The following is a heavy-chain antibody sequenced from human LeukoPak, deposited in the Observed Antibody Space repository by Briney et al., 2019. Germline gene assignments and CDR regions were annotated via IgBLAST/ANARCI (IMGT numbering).Heavy chain of an antibody. D-gene: IGHD2-2*01. Sequence: GGSLRLSCAASGFTFSSYEMNWVRQAPGKGLEWVSYISSSGSTIYYADSVKGRFTISRDNSKNSLYLEMNSLRAEDTAVYYCARGGSSPYKYNAFDIWGLGTMVTVSS. CDR2: ISSSGSTI. J-gene: IGHJ3*02. CDR1: GFTFSSYE. V-gene: IGHV3-48*03. CDR3: ARGGSSPYKYNAFDI.